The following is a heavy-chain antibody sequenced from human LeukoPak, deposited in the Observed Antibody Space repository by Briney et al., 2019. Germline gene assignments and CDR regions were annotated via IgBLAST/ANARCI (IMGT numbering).Heavy chain of an antibody. Sequence: TGGSLRLSCAASGFIFDDYAMHWVRQAPGKVLEWVSGINWNGGSTGYADSVKGRFTISRDNAKNSPYLQMNSLRAEDTAVYYCANALDYTTSSSWSFDYWGQGTLVTVSS. D-gene: IGHD6-13*01. V-gene: IGHV3-20*04. CDR2: INWNGGST. J-gene: IGHJ4*02. CDR1: GFIFDDYA. CDR3: ANALDYTTSSSWSFDY.